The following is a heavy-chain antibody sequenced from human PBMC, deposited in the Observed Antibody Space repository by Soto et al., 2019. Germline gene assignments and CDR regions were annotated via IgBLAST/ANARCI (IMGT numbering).Heavy chain of an antibody. CDR2: ISGSGGST. CDR1: GFTFSSYA. V-gene: IGHV3-23*01. J-gene: IGHJ3*02. CDR3: AKGDYYDSSGYDAFDI. Sequence: GGFLRLSCAASGFTFSSYAMSWVRQAPGKGLEWVSAISGSGGSTYYADSVKGRFTISRDNSKNTLYLQMNSLRAEDAAVYDCAKGDYYDSSGYDAFDIWGQGTMVTVSS. D-gene: IGHD3-22*01.